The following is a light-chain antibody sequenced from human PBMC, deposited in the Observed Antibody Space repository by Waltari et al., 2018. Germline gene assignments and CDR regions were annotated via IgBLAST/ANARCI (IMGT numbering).Light chain of an antibody. V-gene: IGKV3-15*01. CDR3: QQYNNWPPVS. CDR2: GAS. CDR1: QSVSSN. Sequence: EIVMTQSPATLSVSPGERATLSCRATQSVSSNLAWYQQKPGQAPRLLIYGASTRATGIPARFSGSGSGTEFTLTISSLQSEDFAVYYCQQYNNWPPVSFGQGTKLEIK. J-gene: IGKJ2*03.